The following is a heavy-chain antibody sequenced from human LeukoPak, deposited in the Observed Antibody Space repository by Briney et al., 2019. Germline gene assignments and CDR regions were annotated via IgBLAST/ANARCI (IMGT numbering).Heavy chain of an antibody. CDR2: ISSSGSTI. Sequence: GGSLRLSCAASGFTFSSYEMNWVRQAPGKGLEWVSYISSSGSTIYYADSVKGRFTISRDIAKNSLYLQMNSLRAEDTAVYYCARVPRDLPPYFDYWGQGTLVTVSS. D-gene: IGHD5-24*01. CDR1: GFTFSSYE. J-gene: IGHJ4*02. CDR3: ARVPRDLPPYFDY. V-gene: IGHV3-48*03.